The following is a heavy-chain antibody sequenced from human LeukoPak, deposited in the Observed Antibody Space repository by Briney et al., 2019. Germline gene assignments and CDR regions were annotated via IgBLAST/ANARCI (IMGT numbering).Heavy chain of an antibody. V-gene: IGHV1-69*04. J-gene: IGHJ4*02. CDR3: ASGAWSGTYYFDY. D-gene: IGHD3-3*01. Sequence: SVKDSCKASGDTFSSYAISWVRQAPGQELEWMGRIIPMLSIANYAQNFQGRVSITADKSANTAYMELSSLRSEDTAVYYCASGAWSGTYYFDYLGQGTLVTVSS. CDR2: IIPMLSIA. CDR1: GDTFSSYA.